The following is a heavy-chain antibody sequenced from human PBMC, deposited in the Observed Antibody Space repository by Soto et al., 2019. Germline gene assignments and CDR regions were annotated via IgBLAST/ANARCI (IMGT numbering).Heavy chain of an antibody. CDR3: ARDDGVDPNDYYYSMAV. V-gene: IGHV1-69*06. CDR1: VGTFSSYA. CDR2: IIPIFGTA. Sequence: QVPLVPSGSEVNKPGSSVKVSCKASVGTFSSYAISWVRQAPGQGLEWMGVIIPIFGTANYAQKFQGIVTITADKSTSTVYMELSSLKSDDTAVYYCARDDGVDPNDYYYSMAVWGQGTTVTVTS. D-gene: IGHD1-1*01. J-gene: IGHJ6*02.